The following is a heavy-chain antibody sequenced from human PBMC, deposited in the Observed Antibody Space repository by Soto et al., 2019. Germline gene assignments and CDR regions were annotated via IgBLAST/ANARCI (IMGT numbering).Heavy chain of an antibody. CDR2: ISGSGGSK. Sequence: EVQLLESGGGLVQPGGSLRLSCAASGFTFSSYAMSWVRQAPGKGLEWVSAISGSGGSKYYADSVKGRFTISRDNSKNTLYLQMNSLRAEDTPVYYCAKDLDCSGGSCPSETGNSGAFDIWGQGTMVTVSS. J-gene: IGHJ3*02. CDR1: GFTFSSYA. V-gene: IGHV3-23*01. D-gene: IGHD2-15*01. CDR3: AKDLDCSGGSCPSETGNSGAFDI.